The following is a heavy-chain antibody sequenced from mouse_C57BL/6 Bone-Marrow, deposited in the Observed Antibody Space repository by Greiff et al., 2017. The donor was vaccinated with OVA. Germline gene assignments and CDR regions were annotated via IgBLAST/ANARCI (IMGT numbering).Heavy chain of an antibody. CDR1: GYTFTSYW. CDR2: IDPSDSYT. D-gene: IGHD1-1*01. V-gene: IGHV1-50*01. J-gene: IGHJ1*03. CDR3: AREGYYGSSYVYFDV. Sequence: VQLQQPGAELVKPGASVKLSCKASGYTFTSYWMQWVKQRPGQGLEWIGEIDPSDSYTNYNQKFKGKATLTADTSSSTAYMQLSSLTSEDSAVYYCAREGYYGSSYVYFDVWGTGTTVTVSS.